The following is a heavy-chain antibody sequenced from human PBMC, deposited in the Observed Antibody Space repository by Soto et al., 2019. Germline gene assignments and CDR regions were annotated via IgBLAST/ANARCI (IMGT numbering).Heavy chain of an antibody. J-gene: IGHJ4*02. D-gene: IGHD1-26*01. CDR1: GFTLSTYA. Sequence: QVQLVESGGGVVQPGRSLRLSCAASGFTLSTYALHWVRQAPGKGLEWVAVISSAGSNKYYADSVKGRFTISRDNSKNTLYLQMNTRRAEDTAVYYCAREVGALGYWGQGTLVTVSS. CDR2: ISSAGSNK. V-gene: IGHV3-30-3*01. CDR3: AREVGALGY.